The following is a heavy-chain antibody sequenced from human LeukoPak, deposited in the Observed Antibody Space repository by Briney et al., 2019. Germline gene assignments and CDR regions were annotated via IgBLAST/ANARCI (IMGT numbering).Heavy chain of an antibody. CDR2: IRYDGSNK. V-gene: IGHV3-30*02. D-gene: IGHD2-2*01. J-gene: IGHJ5*02. Sequence: PGGSLRLSCAASGFTFSSYGMHWVREAPGKGLEWVAFIRYDGSNKYYADSVKGRFTISRDNSKNTLYLQMNSLRAEDTAVYYCAKDSGVVPAAMTEFDPWGQGTLVTVSS. CDR3: AKDSGVVPAAMTEFDP. CDR1: GFTFSSYG.